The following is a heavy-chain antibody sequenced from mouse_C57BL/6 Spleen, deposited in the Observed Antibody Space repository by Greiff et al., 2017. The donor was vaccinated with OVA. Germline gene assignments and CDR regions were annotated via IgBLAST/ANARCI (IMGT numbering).Heavy chain of an antibody. V-gene: IGHV7-1*01. CDR2: SRNKANDYTT. Sequence: EVNVVESGGGLVQSGRSLRLSCATSGFTFSDFYMEWVRQAPGKGLEWIAASRNKANDYTTEYSASVKGRFIVSRDTSQSILYLQMNALRAEVTAIYYCARDADTAMDYWGQGTSVTVSS. CDR1: GFTFSDFY. J-gene: IGHJ4*01. CDR3: ARDADTAMDY.